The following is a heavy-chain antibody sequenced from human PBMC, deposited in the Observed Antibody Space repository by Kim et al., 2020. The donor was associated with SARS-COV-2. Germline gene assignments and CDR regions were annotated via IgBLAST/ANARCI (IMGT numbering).Heavy chain of an antibody. Sequence: GGSLRLSCTGSGFTFSAYAMSWVRQAPGKGLEWVSAIRGSGDYTVYATSVKGRFTISRDNSKKTLYLQMSSLRAEDTAVYFCAADPNGDYLPHALGHWGQGTLLTVSS. V-gene: IGHV3-23*01. D-gene: IGHD4-17*01. CDR2: IRGSGDYT. J-gene: IGHJ4*02. CDR1: GFTFSAYA. CDR3: AADPNGDYLPHALGH.